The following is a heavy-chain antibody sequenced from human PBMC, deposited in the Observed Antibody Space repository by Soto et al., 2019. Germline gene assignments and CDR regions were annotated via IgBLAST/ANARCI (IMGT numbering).Heavy chain of an antibody. V-gene: IGHV1-18*03. D-gene: IGHD1-1*01. CDR1: VYAFTTYG. CDR3: ARGRYGDY. J-gene: IGHJ4*02. Sequence: QVHLVQSGAEVKKPGASVKVSCQGSVYAFTTYGITWVRQAPGQGLEWMGWISAHNGNTNYAQKLQGRVTVTRDTSTSTAYMELRSLRYDDMAVYYCARGRYGDYWGQGPLVTVSS. CDR2: ISAHNGNT.